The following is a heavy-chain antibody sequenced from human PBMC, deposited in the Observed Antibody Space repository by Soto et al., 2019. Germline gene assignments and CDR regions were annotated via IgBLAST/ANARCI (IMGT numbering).Heavy chain of an antibody. Sequence: QVQLVQSGAEVKRPGSSVKVSCKASGGTFSSYAISWVRQAPGQGLEWMGGIIPIFGTANYAQKFQGRVTITADESTSTAYMELSSLRSEDTAVYYCARVAEGNWNDEGGCFDYWGQGTLVTVSS. V-gene: IGHV1-69*12. J-gene: IGHJ4*02. CDR1: GGTFSSYA. D-gene: IGHD1-20*01. CDR3: ARVAEGNWNDEGGCFDY. CDR2: IIPIFGTA.